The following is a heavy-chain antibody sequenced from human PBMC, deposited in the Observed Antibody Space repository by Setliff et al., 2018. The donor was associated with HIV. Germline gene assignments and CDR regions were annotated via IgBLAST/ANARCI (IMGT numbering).Heavy chain of an antibody. CDR3: ARQERYCTSADCYRYFNY. J-gene: IGHJ4*02. CDR2: IYTSGNT. V-gene: IGHV4-61*02. CDR1: GGSMSSGSYF. Sequence: SETLSLTCTVSGGSMSSGSYFWSWIRQPAGKGLEWIGRIYTSGNTNYNPSLKSRVTISVDTSKNQFSLKLNSVTAADTAVYYCARQERYCTSADCYRYFNYWGQGTLVTVSS. D-gene: IGHD2-2*02.